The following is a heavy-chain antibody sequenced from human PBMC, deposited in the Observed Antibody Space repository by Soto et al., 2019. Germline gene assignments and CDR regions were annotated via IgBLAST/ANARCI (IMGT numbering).Heavy chain of an antibody. V-gene: IGHV3-74*01. CDR2: VNNDGYNT. J-gene: IGHJ6*03. CDR3: ACDPGRLDV. CDR1: GFTFSNAW. Sequence: VVSLRLSCRASGFTFSNAWMHWVRRAPGKGLVWVSRVNNDGYNTAYADSVKGRFTISRDNARNILYMQMDSLRVEDTAIYYCACDPGRLDVWGIRPPVTV.